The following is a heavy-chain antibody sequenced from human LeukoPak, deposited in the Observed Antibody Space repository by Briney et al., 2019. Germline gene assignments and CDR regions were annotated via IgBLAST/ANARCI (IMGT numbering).Heavy chain of an antibody. V-gene: IGHV3-11*04. CDR1: GFTFSDYY. J-gene: IGHJ4*02. CDR2: ISSSGSTI. CDR3: ARGGDLYYFDY. Sequence: PGGSLRLSCAVSGFTFSDYYMSWIRQTPGKGLEWVSYISSSGSTIYYADSVKGRFSVSRDNAKNSVYVQLNSLRDEDTAVYYCARGGDLYYFDYWGQGTLATVSS. D-gene: IGHD4-17*01.